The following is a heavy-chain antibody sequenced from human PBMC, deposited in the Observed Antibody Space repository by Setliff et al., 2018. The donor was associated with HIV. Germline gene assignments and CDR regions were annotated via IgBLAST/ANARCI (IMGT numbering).Heavy chain of an antibody. J-gene: IGHJ4*02. CDR2: IYYSGST. CDR1: GGSISSGGYY. D-gene: IGHD5-18*01. Sequence: PSETLSLTCTVSGGSISSGGYYWSWIRQHPGKGLEWIGYIYYSGSTYHNPSLKSRLTMSVDPSKNQFSLRLNSVTAADTAVYYCARGTRIQLSALALFDYWGQGTLVTVSS. CDR3: ARGTRIQLSALALFDY. V-gene: IGHV4-31*03.